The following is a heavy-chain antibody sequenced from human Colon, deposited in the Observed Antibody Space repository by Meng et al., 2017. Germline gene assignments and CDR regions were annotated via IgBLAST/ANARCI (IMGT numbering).Heavy chain of an antibody. CDR2: ITPVFGAA. J-gene: IGHJ6*02. Sequence: SVKVSCKASGGTFSSYAISWVRQAPGQGLEWMGGITPVFGAAIYAPKFQGRVTITADESTSTAYMELSSLRSEDTAVYYCARVDYDSSGYFSSYFHGLDVWDHGTTVTVSS. CDR1: GGTFSSYA. CDR3: ARVDYDSSGYFSSYFHGLDV. V-gene: IGHV1-69*13. D-gene: IGHD3-22*01.